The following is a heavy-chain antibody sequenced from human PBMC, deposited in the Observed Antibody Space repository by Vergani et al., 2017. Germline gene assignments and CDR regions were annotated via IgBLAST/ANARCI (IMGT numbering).Heavy chain of an antibody. CDR3: AVEIYDYGGSRDFDY. J-gene: IGHJ4*02. CDR1: GFNFGEYG. CDR2: IRSKTYGATT. D-gene: IGHD4-23*01. V-gene: IGHV3-49*04. Sequence: EVQLVESGGDLVQPGRSLRLSCQTSGFNFGEYGVSWVRQAPGKGLEWIGVIRSKTYGATTEYAESVRGRFTITRDDSKGIAYLQMSSLKKEDTAVYRCAVEIYDYGGSRDFDYWGQGTLVVVSS.